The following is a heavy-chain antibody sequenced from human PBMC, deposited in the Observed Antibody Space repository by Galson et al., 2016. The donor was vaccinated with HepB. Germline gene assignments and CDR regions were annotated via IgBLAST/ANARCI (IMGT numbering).Heavy chain of an antibody. CDR3: ARASVAGTWLFDS. CDR2: NRGSSSTV. V-gene: IGHV3-48*02. J-gene: IGHJ5*01. CDR1: GFTFSSYS. Sequence: SLRLSCAASGFTFSSYSMNCVRQAPGKGLEWGSYNRGSSSTVYYAASVKGRFTISRDTAKNSLYLQMNSLRDDDTAVYYCARASVAGTWLFDSWGQGTLVTVSS. D-gene: IGHD6-19*01.